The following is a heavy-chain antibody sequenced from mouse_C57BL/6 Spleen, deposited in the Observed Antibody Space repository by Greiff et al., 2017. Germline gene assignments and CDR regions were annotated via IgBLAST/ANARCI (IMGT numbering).Heavy chain of an antibody. V-gene: IGHV5-4*01. CDR3: ARDLRYGSSYDY. CDR2: ISDGGSYT. D-gene: IGHD1-1*01. CDR1: GFTFSSYA. Sequence: EVNLVESGGGLVKPGGSLKLSCAASGFTFSSYAMSWVRQTPEKRLEWVATISDGGSYTYYPDNVKGRFTISRDNAKNNLYLQMSHLKSEDTAMYYCARDLRYGSSYDYWGQGTTLTVSS. J-gene: IGHJ2*01.